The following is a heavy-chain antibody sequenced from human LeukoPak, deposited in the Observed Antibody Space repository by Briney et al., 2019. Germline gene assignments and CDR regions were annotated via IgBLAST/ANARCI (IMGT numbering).Heavy chain of an antibody. CDR1: GGSFSGYY. D-gene: IGHD7-27*01. Sequence: SETLSLTCAVYGGSFSGYYWSWIRQPPGKGLEWIGEINHSGSTNHNPSLKSRVTISVDTSKNQFSLKLSSVTAADTAVYYCVLLGGLAFDYWGQGTLVTVSS. J-gene: IGHJ4*02. V-gene: IGHV4-34*01. CDR2: INHSGST. CDR3: VLLGGLAFDY.